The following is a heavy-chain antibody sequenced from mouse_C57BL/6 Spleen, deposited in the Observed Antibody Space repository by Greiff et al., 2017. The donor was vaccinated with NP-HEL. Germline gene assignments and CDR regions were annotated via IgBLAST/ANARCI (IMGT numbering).Heavy chain of an antibody. J-gene: IGHJ3*01. CDR2: INPNNGGT. CDR3: ARSHYGSSYPFAY. Sequence: VQLQQSGPELVKPGASVKMSCKASGYTFTDYNMPWVKQSHGQSLEWIGYINPNNGGTSYNQKFKGKATLTVNKSSSTAYMELRSLTSEDSAVYYCARSHYGSSYPFAYWGQGTLVTVSA. V-gene: IGHV1-22*01. CDR1: GYTFTDYN. D-gene: IGHD1-1*01.